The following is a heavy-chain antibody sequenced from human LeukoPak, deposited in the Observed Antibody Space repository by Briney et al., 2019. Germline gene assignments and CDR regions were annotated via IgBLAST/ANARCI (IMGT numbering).Heavy chain of an antibody. Sequence: SETLSLTCTVSGGSISSYYWSWIRQPAGKGLEWIGRIYTSGSTNYNPSLKSRVTMSVDTSKNQFSLKLSSVTAADTAGYYCARYGGYGSGSYYDYWGQGTLVTVSS. CDR2: IYTSGST. V-gene: IGHV4-4*07. CDR3: ARYGGYGSGSYYDY. D-gene: IGHD3-10*01. J-gene: IGHJ4*02. CDR1: GGSISSYY.